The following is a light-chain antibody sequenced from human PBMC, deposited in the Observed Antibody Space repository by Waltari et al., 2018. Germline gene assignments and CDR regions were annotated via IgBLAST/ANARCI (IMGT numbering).Light chain of an antibody. V-gene: IGKV3-20*01. Sequence: EFVLTQSPGTLSLSPGERATLSCRASQSISDTYLGGYQQRPGQAPRLLIYGASSRATGIPDRFSGSGSGTDFTLTISRLEPEDFAVYYCQHYGPSPQGTFGPGTRLDI. CDR1: QSISDTY. CDR2: GAS. CDR3: QHYGPSPQGT. J-gene: IGKJ3*01.